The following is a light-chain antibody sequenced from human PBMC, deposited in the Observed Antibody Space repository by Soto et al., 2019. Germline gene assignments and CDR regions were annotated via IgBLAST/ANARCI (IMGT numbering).Light chain of an antibody. V-gene: IGLV2-14*01. CDR1: SSDVGGYNY. CDR2: DVS. CDR3: SSYTSSSTVV. Sequence: QSALTQPASVSGSPGQSITISCTGTSSDVGGYNYVSWYQQHPGKAPKLMIYDVSNRPSGVSNRFSGSTSGNTASLTISGIQAEDEADYYCSSYTSSSTVVFGGGTKLTV. J-gene: IGLJ2*01.